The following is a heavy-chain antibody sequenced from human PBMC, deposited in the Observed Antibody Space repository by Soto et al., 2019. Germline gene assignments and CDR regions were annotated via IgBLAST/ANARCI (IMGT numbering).Heavy chain of an antibody. CDR2: IGTRSDI. J-gene: IGHJ6*02. CDR3: AREETAWPLAYGLDV. V-gene: IGHV3-21*01. CDR1: GFTSSSYS. D-gene: IGHD2-21*02. Sequence: GGSLRLSCAASGFTSSSYSMHWVRQAPGKGLEWVSSIGTRSDIYYADSVKGRFTISRDNAKNSLSLQMNSMTAEDTAVYYCAREETAWPLAYGLDVWGQGTTVTVSS.